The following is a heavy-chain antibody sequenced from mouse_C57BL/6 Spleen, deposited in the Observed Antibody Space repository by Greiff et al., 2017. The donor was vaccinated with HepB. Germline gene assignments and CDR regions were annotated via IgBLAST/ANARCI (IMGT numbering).Heavy chain of an antibody. D-gene: IGHD1-1*01. V-gene: IGHV2-2*01. CDR3: ARGNYGRGFFAY. Sequence: VQLVESGPGLVQPSQSLSITCTVSGFSLTSYGVHWVRQSPGKGLEWLGVIWSGGSTDYNAAFISRLSISKDNSKSQVFFKMNSLQADDTAIYYCARGNYGRGFFAYWGQGTLVTVSA. CDR1: GFSLTSYG. CDR2: IWSGGST. J-gene: IGHJ3*01.